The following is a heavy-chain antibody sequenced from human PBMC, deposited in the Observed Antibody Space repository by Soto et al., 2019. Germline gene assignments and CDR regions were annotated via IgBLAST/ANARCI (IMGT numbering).Heavy chain of an antibody. CDR2: IRQDGSEE. V-gene: IGHV3-7*03. CDR1: GFTFSNYW. D-gene: IGHD3-22*01. Sequence: GGSLRLSCTASGFTFSNYWMSWVRQAPGKGLEWVANIRQDGSEEYYVDSVKGRFTISRDNSKNTLYLQMNSLRAEDTAVYYCAKGAPIASSGYFDYWGQGTLVTVSS. CDR3: AKGAPIASSGYFDY. J-gene: IGHJ4*02.